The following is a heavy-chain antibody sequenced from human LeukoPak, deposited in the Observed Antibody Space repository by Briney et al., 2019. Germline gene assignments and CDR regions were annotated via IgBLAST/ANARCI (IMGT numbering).Heavy chain of an antibody. CDR3: ARDAIYYDSSGYSEPVDY. Sequence: ASVKVSCKASGYTFTSYGISWVRQAPGQGLEWMGWISAYNGNTNYAQKLQGRVTMTTDTSTSTAYMELRSLRSDDTAVYYCARDAIYYDSSGYSEPVDYWGQGTLVTVSS. V-gene: IGHV1-18*01. CDR1: GYTFTSYG. J-gene: IGHJ4*02. CDR2: ISAYNGNT. D-gene: IGHD3-22*01.